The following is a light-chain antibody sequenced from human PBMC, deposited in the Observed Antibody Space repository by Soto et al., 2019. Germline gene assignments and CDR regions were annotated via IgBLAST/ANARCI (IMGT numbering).Light chain of an antibody. CDR2: GAS. CDR1: QLCSSN. Sequence: EMVMTQSPATLSVSPGEGATLSCRASQLCSSNLAWYQRRPGQAPRLLIYGASTRATGIPPRFSGSASGTDFTLTISSLESEDFGVYYCQQYDDWPRTFGQGTRLEIK. CDR3: QQYDDWPRT. J-gene: IGKJ5*01. V-gene: IGKV3D-15*01.